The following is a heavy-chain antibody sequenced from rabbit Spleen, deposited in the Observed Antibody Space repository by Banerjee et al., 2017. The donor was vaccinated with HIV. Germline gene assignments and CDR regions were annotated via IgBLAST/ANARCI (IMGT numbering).Heavy chain of an antibody. CDR1: GFDFSSYG. Sequence: QEQLVESGGGLVQPGGSLKLSCKASGFDFSSYGMSWVRQAPGKGLEWIGYIDPVFGSTYYASWVNGRFSISRENTQNTVFLQMTSLIAADTATYFCVRGASDSGYYSLWGQGPSSPS. D-gene: IGHD1-1*01. CDR3: VRGASDSGYYSL. CDR2: IDPVFGST. J-gene: IGHJ4*01. V-gene: IGHV1S47*01.